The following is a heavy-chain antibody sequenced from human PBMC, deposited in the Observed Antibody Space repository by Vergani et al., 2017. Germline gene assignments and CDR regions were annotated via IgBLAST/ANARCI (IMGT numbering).Heavy chain of an antibody. J-gene: IGHJ6*02. CDR3: ARGRRGVVVVAANGMDV. D-gene: IGHD2-15*01. CDR2: IYYSGST. Sequence: QVQLQESGPGLVKPSQTLSLTCTVSGGSISSGGYYWSCIRQHPGKGLEWIGYIYYSGSTTYNPSLKSRVTISVDTYKNQFSLKLSSVTAADPAVYYCARGRRGVVVVAANGMDVWGQGTTVTVSS. V-gene: IGHV4-31*03. CDR1: GGSISSGGYY.